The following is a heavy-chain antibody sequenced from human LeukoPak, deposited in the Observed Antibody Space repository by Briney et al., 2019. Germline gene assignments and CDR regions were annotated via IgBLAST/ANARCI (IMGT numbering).Heavy chain of an antibody. V-gene: IGHV3-20*04. CDR3: AREVTDYYDSSGYHNMDV. CDR2: INWNGGST. D-gene: IGHD3-22*01. Sequence: GGSLGLSCAASGFTFDDYGMSWVRQAPGKGLEWVSGINWNGGSTGYAEYVKGRFTISRDNAKNSLYLQMNSLRAEDTALYYCAREVTDYYDSSGYHNMDVWGKGTTVTVSS. CDR1: GFTFDDYG. J-gene: IGHJ6*03.